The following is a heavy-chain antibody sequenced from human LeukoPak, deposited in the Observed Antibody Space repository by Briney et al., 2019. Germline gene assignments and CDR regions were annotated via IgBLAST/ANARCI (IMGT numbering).Heavy chain of an antibody. D-gene: IGHD2-15*01. CDR2: IYYTGNT. Sequence: SETLSLTCTVSGGSIINYYWSWIRQPPGKGLELIGYIYYTGNTNYNPSLESRVTISVDTAKNQCSLKVTSVTAADAAVYYCARGSILDYWGQGILVTVSS. J-gene: IGHJ4*02. V-gene: IGHV4-59*08. CDR1: GGSIINYY. CDR3: ARGSILDY.